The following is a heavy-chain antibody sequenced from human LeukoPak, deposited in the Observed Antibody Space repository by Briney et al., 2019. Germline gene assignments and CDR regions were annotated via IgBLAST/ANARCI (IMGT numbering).Heavy chain of an antibody. V-gene: IGHV4-34*04. D-gene: IGHD3-10*01. Sequence: PSETLSLTRAVYGGPLRGFFWSWIRPAPGKGLEWSGEINHSGSTNNNPTLKSRATISVDTSKKQSSLKLSSVTAADTPGYYFPRGLVWFGDPNYYYYGMDVWGQGTTVSVSS. CDR1: GGPLRGFF. J-gene: IGHJ6*02. CDR3: PRGLVWFGDPNYYYYGMDV. CDR2: INHSGST.